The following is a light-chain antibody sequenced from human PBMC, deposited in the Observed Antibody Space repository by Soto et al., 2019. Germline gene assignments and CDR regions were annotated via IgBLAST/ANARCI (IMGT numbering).Light chain of an antibody. CDR2: GAS. J-gene: IGKJ1*01. V-gene: IGKV3-20*01. Sequence: EIVLTQAPGPPSLSPGEKTTPSRRTSQSVSSSYLAWYQQKPGQAPRLLIYGASTRATGIPDRFSGSGSGTDFTLTISRLEPEDFAVYYCQQYGTSFWTFGQGTKVDIK. CDR1: QSVSSSY. CDR3: QQYGTSFWT.